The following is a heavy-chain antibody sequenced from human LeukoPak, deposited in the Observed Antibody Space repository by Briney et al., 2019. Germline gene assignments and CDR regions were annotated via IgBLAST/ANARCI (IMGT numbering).Heavy chain of an antibody. CDR1: GGSISSGGYY. V-gene: IGHV4-31*03. Sequence: PSETLSLTCTVSGGSISSGGYYWSWIRQHPGKGLEWIGYIYYSGSTYYNPSLKSRVTISVDTSKNQFSLKLSSVTAADTAVYYCARESSSGYRRTPLYGMDVWGQGTTVTVSS. CDR3: ARESSSGYRRTPLYGMDV. J-gene: IGHJ6*02. D-gene: IGHD3-22*01. CDR2: IYYSGST.